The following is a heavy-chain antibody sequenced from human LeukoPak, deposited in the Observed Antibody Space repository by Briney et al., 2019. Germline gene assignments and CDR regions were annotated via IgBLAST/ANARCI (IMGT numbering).Heavy chain of an antibody. V-gene: IGHV4-38-2*02. CDR2: IYHSGSP. D-gene: IGHD3-10*01. J-gene: IGHJ4*02. CDR1: GYSISSGYF. CDR3: ATDRSVTMVVDY. Sequence: PSETLSLTCTVSGYSISSGYFWVWIRRPPGKGLEWIGSIYHSGSPYYSPSLKSRVTISVDTSKNQFSLKVTSVTAADTAVYYCATDRSVTMVVDYWGQGTLVTVSS.